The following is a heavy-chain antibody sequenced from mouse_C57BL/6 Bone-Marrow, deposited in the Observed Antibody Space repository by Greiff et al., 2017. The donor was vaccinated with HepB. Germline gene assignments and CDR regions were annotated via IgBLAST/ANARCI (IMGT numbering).Heavy chain of an antibody. Sequence: EVQGVESGGDLVKPGGSPKLSCAASGFTFSSYGMSWVRQTPDKRLEWVATISSGGSYTYYPDSVKGRFTISRDNAKNTLYLQMSSLKSEDTAMYYCASRGQDFDVWGTGTTVTVSS. CDR1: GFTFSSYG. CDR3: ASRGQDFDV. J-gene: IGHJ1*03. V-gene: IGHV5-6*01. CDR2: ISSGGSYT. D-gene: IGHD6-1*01.